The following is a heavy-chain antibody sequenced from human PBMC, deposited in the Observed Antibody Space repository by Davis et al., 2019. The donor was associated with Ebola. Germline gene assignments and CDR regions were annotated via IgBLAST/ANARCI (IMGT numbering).Heavy chain of an antibody. CDR2: ISGSGGST. J-gene: IGHJ4*02. D-gene: IGHD3-9*01. V-gene: IGHV3-23*01. Sequence: GESLKISCTASGFPFSTYAMSWVRQAPGKGLEWVSGISGSGGSTYYADSVKGRFTISRDNSKNTLYLQMNSLRAEDTAVYYCAKAWLRYFDWSLGNYFDYWGQGTLVTVSS. CDR1: GFPFSTYA. CDR3: AKAWLRYFDWSLGNYFDY.